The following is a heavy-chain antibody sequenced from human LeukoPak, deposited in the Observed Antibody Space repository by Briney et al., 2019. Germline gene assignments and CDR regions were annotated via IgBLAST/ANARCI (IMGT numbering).Heavy chain of an antibody. D-gene: IGHD5-24*01. CDR2: TYYRSKWYN. Sequence: SQTLSLTCAISGDSVSSNSAAWNWIRQSPSTGLEWLGRTYYRSKWYNDYAGSVKSRITINPDTSKNQFSLQVNSVTPEDTAVYYCARGGQGDGYSADEAFDIWGQGTMVTVSS. CDR1: GDSVSSNSAA. CDR3: ARGGQGDGYSADEAFDI. J-gene: IGHJ3*02. V-gene: IGHV6-1*01.